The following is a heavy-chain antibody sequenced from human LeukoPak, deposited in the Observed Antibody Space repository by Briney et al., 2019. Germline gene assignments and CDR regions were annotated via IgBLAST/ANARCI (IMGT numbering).Heavy chain of an antibody. CDR3: AKDLSYYDSSGSD. Sequence: GSLRLSCAASGFTFSSYAMNWVRQAPGKGLEWVSAISGSGGSTYYADSVKGRFTISRDNFKNTLYLQMNSLRAEDTAVYYCAKDLSYYDSSGSDWGQGTLVTVSS. D-gene: IGHD3-22*01. CDR2: ISGSGGST. J-gene: IGHJ4*02. CDR1: GFTFSSYA. V-gene: IGHV3-23*01.